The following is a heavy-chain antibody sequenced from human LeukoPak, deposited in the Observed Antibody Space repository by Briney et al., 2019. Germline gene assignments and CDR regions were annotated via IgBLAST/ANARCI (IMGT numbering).Heavy chain of an antibody. Sequence: SETLSLTCAVYGGSFSGYHWSWIRQPPGKGLEWIGEINHSGSTNYNPSLKSRVTISVDTSKNQFSLKLSSVTAADTAVYYCARAYCSGGSCYYFDYWGQGTLVTVSS. D-gene: IGHD2-15*01. CDR3: ARAYCSGGSCYYFDY. CDR2: INHSGST. V-gene: IGHV4-34*01. J-gene: IGHJ4*02. CDR1: GGSFSGYH.